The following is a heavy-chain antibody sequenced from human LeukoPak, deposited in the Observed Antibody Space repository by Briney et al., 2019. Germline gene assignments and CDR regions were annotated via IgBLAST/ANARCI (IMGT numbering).Heavy chain of an antibody. V-gene: IGHV1-2*02. D-gene: IGHD2-2*02. CDR1: GYTFTGYY. CDR3: ARGYCSSTSCYTEYYYYYMDV. J-gene: IGHJ6*03. Sequence: ASVKVSCKASGYTFTGYYMHWVRQAPGQGLEWMGWINPNSGGTNYAQKFQGRVTMTRDTSISTAYMELSRLRSDDTAVYYCARGYCSSTSCYTEYYYYYMDVRGKGTTVTVSS. CDR2: INPNSGGT.